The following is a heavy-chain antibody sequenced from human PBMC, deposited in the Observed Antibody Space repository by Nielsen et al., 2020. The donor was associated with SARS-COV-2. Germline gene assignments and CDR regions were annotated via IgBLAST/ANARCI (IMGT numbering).Heavy chain of an antibody. D-gene: IGHD3-10*01. Sequence: PETLSLTCTVSGDFVSTSYWSWIRQPPGKGLEWIGYVHYTGTTKYKSSLKSRVTMSVDTSNNQFSLKLTSMTAADTAVYYCAREGSGSYPDAFDVWGQGTMVTVSS. V-gene: IGHV4-59*02. J-gene: IGHJ3*01. CDR2: VHYTGTT. CDR3: AREGSGSYPDAFDV. CDR1: GDFVSTSY.